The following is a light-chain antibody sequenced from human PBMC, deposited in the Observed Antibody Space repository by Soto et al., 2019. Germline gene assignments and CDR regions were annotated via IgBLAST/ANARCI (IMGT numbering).Light chain of an antibody. Sequence: AIRMTQSPSSFSASTGDRVTITCRASQGISSYLAWYQQKPGKAPKLLIYAASTLQSGVPSRLSGSGSGTAFTLTISCLQSEDFATYYCRQYYSYPHTFGQGTKVEIK. V-gene: IGKV1-8*01. J-gene: IGKJ1*01. CDR3: RQYYSYPHT. CDR1: QGISSY. CDR2: AAS.